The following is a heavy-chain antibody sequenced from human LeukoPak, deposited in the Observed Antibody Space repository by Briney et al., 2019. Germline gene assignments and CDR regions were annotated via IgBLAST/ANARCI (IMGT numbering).Heavy chain of an antibody. CDR2: ISYTGTYM. J-gene: IGHJ4*02. CDR1: AFSLSAYN. V-gene: IGHV3-21*04. D-gene: IGHD5-24*01. CDR3: ARSDVGYSYAVFHH. Sequence: GGSLRLSCAASAFSLSAYNMNWVRQAPGKGLEWVSSISYTGTYMYYADSVKGRFTISRVNAQNSLYLQMNSLKASDTGIYYCARSDVGYSYAVFHHWGQGTQVTV.